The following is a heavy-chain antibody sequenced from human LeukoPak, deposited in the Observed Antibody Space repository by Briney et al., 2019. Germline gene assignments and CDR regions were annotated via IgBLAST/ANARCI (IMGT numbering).Heavy chain of an antibody. CDR2: ISAYNGNT. J-gene: IGHJ6*02. V-gene: IGHV1-18*01. D-gene: IGHD4-11*01. CDR3: ARDVNEYGNYSYCHGMDV. CDR1: GYTFTSYG. Sequence: ASVKVSCKASGYTFTSYGISWVRQAPGQGLEWMGWISAYNGNTNYAQKLQGRVTMTTDTSTSKASMELRSLRSKDPAVYYCARDVNEYGNYSYCHGMDVWGRGTTVAVS.